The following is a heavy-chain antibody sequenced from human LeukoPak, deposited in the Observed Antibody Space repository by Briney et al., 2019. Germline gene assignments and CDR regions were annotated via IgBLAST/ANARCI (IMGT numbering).Heavy chain of an antibody. CDR3: ARDLHPRLTGYFDY. Sequence: GGSLRLSCVASGFTVSSYYVSWARQAPGKGLERVSVIYSGGSTYYADSVEGRFTVSRDNSKNTLYLEMKSLRADDTAVYYCARDLHPRLTGYFDYWGQGTVVTVSS. D-gene: IGHD3-16*01. CDR1: GFTVSSYY. V-gene: IGHV3-53*01. J-gene: IGHJ4*02. CDR2: IYSGGST.